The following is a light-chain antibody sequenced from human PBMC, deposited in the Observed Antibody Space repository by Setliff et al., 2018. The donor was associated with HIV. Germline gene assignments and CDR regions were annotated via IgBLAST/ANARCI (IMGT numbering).Light chain of an antibody. CDR3: SSYAGTNHPYV. CDR2: EVN. J-gene: IGLJ1*01. Sequence: QSVLTQPPSASGSPGQSVTISCTGTSSDVGGYNYVSWYQHHPGRPPKLLIYEVNQRPSGVPDRFSGSKSGNTASLTVSGLQAEDEAGYYCSSYAGTNHPYVFGTGTKVTV. CDR1: SSDVGGYNY. V-gene: IGLV2-8*01.